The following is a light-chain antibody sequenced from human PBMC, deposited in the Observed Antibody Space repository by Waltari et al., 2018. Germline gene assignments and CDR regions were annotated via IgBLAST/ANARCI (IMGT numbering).Light chain of an antibody. CDR2: EAS. V-gene: IGKV3-11*01. CDR1: ESVSNS. CDR3: QQRFSWPPT. Sequence: VVTQSPATLSLSPGERATLSCTASESVSNSLAWYQQKPGQGTRLLIYEASNRATGIPARFSGSGSGTDFTLTINNVEPEDFALYFCQQRFSWPPTFGGGTKVDI. J-gene: IGKJ4*01.